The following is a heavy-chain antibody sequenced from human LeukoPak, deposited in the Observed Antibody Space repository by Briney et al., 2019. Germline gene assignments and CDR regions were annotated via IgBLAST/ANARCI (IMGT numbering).Heavy chain of an antibody. CDR3: VDSSGYYY. V-gene: IGHV4-34*01. Sequence: SETLSLTCAVYGGSFSGYYWSWIRQPPGEGLEWIGEINHSGSTNYNPSLKSRVTISVDTSKNQFSLKLSSVTAADTAVYYCVDSSGYYYWGQGTLVTVSS. CDR1: GGSFSGYY. D-gene: IGHD3-22*01. CDR2: INHSGST. J-gene: IGHJ4*02.